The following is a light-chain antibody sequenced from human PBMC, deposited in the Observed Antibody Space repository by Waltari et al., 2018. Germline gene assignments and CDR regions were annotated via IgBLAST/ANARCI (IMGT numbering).Light chain of an antibody. CDR3: CSYAGRGTYV. CDR2: EVF. J-gene: IGLJ1*01. CDR1: TSDVGRYDL. Sequence: QSALSQPASVSGTPGQSLTISCSGTTSDVGRYDLVSWYQQHPGEAPKLLICEVFKRPPDTSSRFSGAKSGSTASLTISGLQPEDEADYYCCSYAGRGTYVFGSGTKVTVL. V-gene: IGLV2-23*02.